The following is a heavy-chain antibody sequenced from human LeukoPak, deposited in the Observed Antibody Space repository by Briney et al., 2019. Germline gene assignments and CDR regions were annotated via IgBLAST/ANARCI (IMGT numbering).Heavy chain of an antibody. V-gene: IGHV1-2*02. D-gene: IGHD6-13*01. CDR3: ARGMNSSSYSDWFDP. Sequence: ASVKVSCKASGYTFTGYYMHWVRQAPGQGLEWMGWINLNSGGTNYAQKFQGRVTMTRDTSISTAYMELSRLRSDDTAVYYCARGMNSSSYSDWFDPWGQGTLVTVSS. CDR2: INLNSGGT. CDR1: GYTFTGYY. J-gene: IGHJ5*02.